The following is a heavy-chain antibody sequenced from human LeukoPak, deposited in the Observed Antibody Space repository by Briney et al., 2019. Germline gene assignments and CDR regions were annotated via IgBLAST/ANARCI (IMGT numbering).Heavy chain of an antibody. CDR1: GYTFSSYG. Sequence: GGSLRLSCAASGYTFSSYGMNWVRQAPGKGLEWVSSISSSSSYIYYADSVKGRFTISRDNAKNSLYLQMNSLRAEDTAVYYCARDRLIVATINDYWGQGTLVTVSS. J-gene: IGHJ4*02. CDR2: ISSSSSYI. D-gene: IGHD5-12*01. V-gene: IGHV3-21*01. CDR3: ARDRLIVATINDY.